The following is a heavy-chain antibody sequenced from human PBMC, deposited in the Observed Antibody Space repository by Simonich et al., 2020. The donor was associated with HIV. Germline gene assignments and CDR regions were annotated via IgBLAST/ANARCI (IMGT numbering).Heavy chain of an antibody. CDR3: AKDKGAYYGSGSPVY. CDR2: ISRNSGSI. CDR1: GFTFDDYA. Sequence: EVQLVESGGGLVQPGRSLRLSCAASGFTFDDYAMHWVRQAPGKGREGVTGISRNSGSIGYADSVKGRFTISRDNAKNSLYLQMNSLRAEDTALYYCAKDKGAYYGSGSPVYWGQGTLVTVSS. J-gene: IGHJ4*02. D-gene: IGHD3-10*01. V-gene: IGHV3-9*01.